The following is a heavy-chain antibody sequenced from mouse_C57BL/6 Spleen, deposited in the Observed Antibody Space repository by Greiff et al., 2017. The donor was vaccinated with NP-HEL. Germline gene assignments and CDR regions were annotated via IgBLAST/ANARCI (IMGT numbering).Heavy chain of an antibody. Sequence: EVKLQESGGGLVKPGGSLKLSCAASGFTFSDYGMHWVRQAPEKGLEWVAYISSGSSTIYYADTVKGRFTISRDNAKNTLFLQMTSLRSEDTAMYYCARRAYYDYDEKGMDYWGQGTSVTVSS. CDR2: ISSGSSTI. CDR3: ARRAYYDYDEKGMDY. J-gene: IGHJ4*01. D-gene: IGHD2-4*01. V-gene: IGHV5-17*01. CDR1: GFTFSDYG.